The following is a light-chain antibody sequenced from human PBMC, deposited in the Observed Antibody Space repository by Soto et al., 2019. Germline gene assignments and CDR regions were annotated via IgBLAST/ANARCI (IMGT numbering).Light chain of an antibody. CDR3: QQYAYSPPMYT. CDR2: GVS. V-gene: IGKV3-20*01. Sequence: EIVLTQSPGTLSLSPGERATLSCRASQSVTSGYLGWYQQKPGQAPRLLIYGVSTRASGISDRFSGSGSGAALTLTISRLEPEDSALYYCQQYAYSPPMYTFGQGTKVEIK. CDR1: QSVTSGY. J-gene: IGKJ2*01.